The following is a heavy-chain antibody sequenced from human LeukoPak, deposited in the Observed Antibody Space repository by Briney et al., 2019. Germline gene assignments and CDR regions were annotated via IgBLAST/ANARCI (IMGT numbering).Heavy chain of an antibody. CDR1: GGSFSGYY. J-gene: IGHJ4*02. Sequence: PSETLSLTCAVYGGSFSGYYWSWIRQPPGKGLEWIGEINHSGSTNYNPSLKSRVTVSVDTSKNQFSLKLGSVTAADTAVYYCARAVYSSSWFPFDYWGQGTLVTVSS. CDR3: ARAVYSSSWFPFDY. V-gene: IGHV4-34*01. D-gene: IGHD6-13*01. CDR2: INHSGST.